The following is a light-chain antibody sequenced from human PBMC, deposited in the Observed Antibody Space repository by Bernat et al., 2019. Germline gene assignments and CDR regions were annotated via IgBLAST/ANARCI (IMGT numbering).Light chain of an antibody. V-gene: IGKV1-9*01. J-gene: IGKJ3*01. Sequence: AIHDISGHLSWYQYKPGKAPNLLIYVASTLHSVFPSRFSGSGSGTEFILTITSLQTEDFATYYCNQYISSKFTFVPGTKLGI. CDR2: VAS. CDR1: HDISGH. CDR3: NQYISSKFT.